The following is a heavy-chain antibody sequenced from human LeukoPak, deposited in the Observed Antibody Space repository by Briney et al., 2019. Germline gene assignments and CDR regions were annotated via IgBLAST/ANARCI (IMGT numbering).Heavy chain of an antibody. D-gene: IGHD3-22*01. J-gene: IGHJ4*02. CDR3: AKAYYYDSSGYYPADY. Sequence: RGSLRLSCAASGFTFSSYAMSWVRQAPGEGLEWVSSITTSGGSTYYADSVKGRFTISRDNAKNTLYLQMNSLRAEDTAVYFCAKAYYYDSSGYYPADYWGQGTLVTVSS. CDR1: GFTFSSYA. V-gene: IGHV3-23*01. CDR2: ITTSGGST.